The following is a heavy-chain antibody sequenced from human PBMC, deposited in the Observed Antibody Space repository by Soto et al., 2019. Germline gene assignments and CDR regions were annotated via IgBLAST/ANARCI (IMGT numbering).Heavy chain of an antibody. J-gene: IGHJ4*02. CDR1: GFTFSSYG. CDR3: ARDRGPLTTADFDY. V-gene: IGHV3-33*01. CDR2: IWYDGSNK. Sequence: QVQLVESGGGVVQPGRSLRLSGAAYGFTFSSYGMHWVREAPGKGLEWVAVIWYDGSNKYYADSVKGRFTISRDNSKNTLYLQMNSLRAEDTAVYYCARDRGPLTTADFDYWGQGTLVTVSS. D-gene: IGHD4-17*01.